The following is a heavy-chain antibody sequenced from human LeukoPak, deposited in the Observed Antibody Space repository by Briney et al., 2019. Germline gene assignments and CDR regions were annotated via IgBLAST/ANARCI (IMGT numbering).Heavy chain of an antibody. CDR3: ARLRITMVRGAKGYGMDV. CDR2: ISSSSSYI. J-gene: IGHJ6*04. CDR1: GFTFSSYS. V-gene: IGHV3-21*01. D-gene: IGHD3-10*01. Sequence: PGGSLRLSCAASGFTFSSYSMNWVRQAPGKGLEWVSSISSSSSYIYYADSVKGRFTISRDNAKNSLYLQMNSLRAEDTAVYYCARLRITMVRGAKGYGMDVWGKGTTVTVSS.